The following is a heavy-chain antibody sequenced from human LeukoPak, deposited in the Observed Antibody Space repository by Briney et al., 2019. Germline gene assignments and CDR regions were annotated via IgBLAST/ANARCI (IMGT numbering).Heavy chain of an antibody. Sequence: GGSLRLSCAASGFTFDDYAMHWVRQAPGKGLEWVSGISWNSGSIGYADSVKGRFTISRDNAKNSLYLQMNSLRAEDMALYCCAKDIYDFWSGPFDYWGQGTLVTVSS. V-gene: IGHV3-9*03. CDR3: AKDIYDFWSGPFDY. CDR2: ISWNSGSI. D-gene: IGHD3-3*01. J-gene: IGHJ4*02. CDR1: GFTFDDYA.